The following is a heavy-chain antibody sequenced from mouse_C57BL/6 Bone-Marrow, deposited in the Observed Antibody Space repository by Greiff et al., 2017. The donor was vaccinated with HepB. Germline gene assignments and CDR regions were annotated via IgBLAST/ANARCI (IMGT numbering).Heavy chain of an antibody. D-gene: IGHD2-4*01. CDR1: GYSITSGYY. V-gene: IGHV3-6*01. CDR2: ISYDGSN. Sequence: EVQLVESGPGLVKPSQSLSLTCSVTGYSITSGYYWNWIRQFPGKKLEWMGYISYDGSNNYNPSLKNRISITRDTSKNQFFLKLNSVTTEDTATYYCSRNRGYDYDAWFAYWGQGTLVTVSA. CDR3: SRNRGYDYDAWFAY. J-gene: IGHJ3*01.